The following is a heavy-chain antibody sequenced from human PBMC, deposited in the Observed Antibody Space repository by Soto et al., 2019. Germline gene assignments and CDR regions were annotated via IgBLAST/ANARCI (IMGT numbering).Heavy chain of an antibody. V-gene: IGHV3-23*05. D-gene: IGHD2-15*01. Sequence: EVQLLESGGGLVQPGGSLRLSCAASGFSFSATGMLWVRQPPGGGLEWVSAIGPNPTNTKYTDSVKGRFTISRDNSKSPVFRKMTTRGAEDTAVFCCRPARYCRRGAGPAGEGGQGPLIPSSS. CDR3: RPARYCRRGAGPAGE. CDR1: GFSFSATG. CDR2: IGPNPTNT. J-gene: IGHJ4*02.